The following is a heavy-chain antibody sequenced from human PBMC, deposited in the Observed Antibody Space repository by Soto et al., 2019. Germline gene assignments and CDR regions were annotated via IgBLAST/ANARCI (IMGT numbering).Heavy chain of an antibody. J-gene: IGHJ6*02. V-gene: IGHV3-30*18. Sequence: GGSLRLSCAASGFTFSSYGMHWVRQAPGKGLEWVAVISYDGSNKYYADSVKGRFTISRDNSKNTLYLQMNSLRAEDTAVYYCAKGEGSSWYLVYYYYGMDVWGQGTTVTVSS. CDR2: ISYDGSNK. CDR1: GFTFSSYG. CDR3: AKGEGSSWYLVYYYYGMDV. D-gene: IGHD6-13*01.